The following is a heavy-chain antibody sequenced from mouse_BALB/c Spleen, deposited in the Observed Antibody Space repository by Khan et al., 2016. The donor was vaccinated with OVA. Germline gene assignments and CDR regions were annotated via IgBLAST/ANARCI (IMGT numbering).Heavy chain of an antibody. CDR3: ARGYDFCAS. J-gene: IGHJ3*01. CDR1: GYSFTLYY. D-gene: IGHD2-14*01. CDR2: VNPNTDNI. V-gene: IGHV1-26*01. Sequence: EVQLQQSGPDLVKPGASVKISCMASGYSFTLYYMSWVKQSHGKSLEWIGRVNPNTDNINYNQEFKGKAILTVDKSSNTAYMALRRLQSEDSAVYFCARGYDFCASWGQGTLVTVSA.